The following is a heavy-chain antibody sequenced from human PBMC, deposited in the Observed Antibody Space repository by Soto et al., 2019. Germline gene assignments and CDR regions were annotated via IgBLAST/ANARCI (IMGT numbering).Heavy chain of an antibody. CDR2: INAGSGNT. CDR3: ARDSETLGPRATDALDI. CDR1: GYTFSAYT. V-gene: IGHV1-3*01. D-gene: IGHD3-3*02. J-gene: IGHJ3*02. Sequence: QAQLVQSGAEMKKPGASVKVSCKTTGYTFSAYTMNWVRQAPGQSLEWMGWINAGSGNTKYSQNFQGRVSITRDTSASTVYMELTGLTSEDTAVYYCARDSETLGPRATDALDIWGQGTMVIVSS.